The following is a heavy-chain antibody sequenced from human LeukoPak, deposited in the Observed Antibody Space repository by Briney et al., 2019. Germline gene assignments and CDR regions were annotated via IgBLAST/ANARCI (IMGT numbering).Heavy chain of an antibody. Sequence: KPSETLSLTCAVYGGSFSGYYWSWLRQPPGKGLEWIGEINHSGSTNYNPSLKSRVTISVDTSKNQFSLKLSSVTAADTAVYYCARESVYYYDSSGLDYWGQGTLVTVSS. J-gene: IGHJ4*02. CDR3: ARESVYYYDSSGLDY. CDR2: INHSGST. CDR1: GGSFSGYY. D-gene: IGHD3-22*01. V-gene: IGHV4-34*01.